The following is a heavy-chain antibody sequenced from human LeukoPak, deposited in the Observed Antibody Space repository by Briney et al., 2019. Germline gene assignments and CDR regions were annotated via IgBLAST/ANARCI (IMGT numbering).Heavy chain of an antibody. CDR2: IDPSDSYT. CDR1: GYSFTSYW. D-gene: IGHD3-22*01. J-gene: IGHJ3*02. V-gene: IGHV5-10-1*01. Sequence: PGESLKISCKGSGYSFTSYWISWVRQMPGKGLEWMGRIDPSDSYTNYSPSFQGHVTISADKSISTAYLQWSSLKASDTAMYYCARLTPRRYYYDSSGYYRDAFDIWGQGTMVTVSS. CDR3: ARLTPRRYYYDSSGYYRDAFDI.